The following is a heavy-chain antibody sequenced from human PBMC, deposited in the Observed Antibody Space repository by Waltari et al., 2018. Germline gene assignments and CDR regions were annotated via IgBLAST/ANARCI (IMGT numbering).Heavy chain of an antibody. Sequence: QLQLPESGPGLVTPSEPLSLTCTVSGGSIRSSRYYWGWNRQPPGKGLEWIGSTYYSGSNYYNPYLKSRATIAGDTSKNQFSLKLSSVTAADTALYVCARLYCRMGICQQAVDFWGQGTGGTVSS. D-gene: IGHD2-15*01. CDR2: TYYSGSN. CDR1: GGSIRSSRYY. V-gene: IGHV4-39*01. J-gene: IGHJ3*01. CDR3: ARLYCRMGICQQAVDF.